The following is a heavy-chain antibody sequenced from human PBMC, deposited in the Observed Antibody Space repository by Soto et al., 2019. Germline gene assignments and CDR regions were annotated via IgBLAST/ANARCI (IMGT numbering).Heavy chain of an antibody. CDR2: IYYSEST. V-gene: IGHV4-31*03. CDR3: ASFGEPTITHMFGY. D-gene: IGHD5-12*01. Sequence: PSETLSLTCTVSGGSISSGAYYCSWIRQHPGKGLEWIGYIYYSESTYYNPSLKSRVTISVDTSKNQFSLKLSSVTAADTAVYYCASFGEPTITHMFGYWGQGTLVTVSS. CDR1: GGSISSGAYY. J-gene: IGHJ4*02.